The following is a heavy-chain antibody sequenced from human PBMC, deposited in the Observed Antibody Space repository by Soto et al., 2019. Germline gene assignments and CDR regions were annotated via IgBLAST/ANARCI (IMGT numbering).Heavy chain of an antibody. CDR1: GFTFSSYS. J-gene: IGHJ6*02. V-gene: IGHV3-21*01. D-gene: IGHD5-18*01. CDR2: ISSSSSYI. CDR3: AREGLPNYYYGMDV. Sequence: GSLRLSCAASGFTFSSYSMNWVRQAPGKGLEWVSSISSSSSYIYYADSVKGRFTISRDNAKNSLYLQMNSLRAEDTAVYYCAREGLPNYYYGMDVWGQGTTVTVSS.